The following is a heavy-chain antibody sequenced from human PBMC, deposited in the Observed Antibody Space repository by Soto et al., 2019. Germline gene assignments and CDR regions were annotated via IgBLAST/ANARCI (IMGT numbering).Heavy chain of an antibody. J-gene: IGHJ6*02. CDR1: GGTFSSYA. CDR2: IIPIFGTA. D-gene: IGHD3-16*01. Sequence: SVKVSCKASGGTFSSYAISWVRQAPGQGLVWMGGIIPIFGTANYAQKFQGRVAITADESTSTAYMELSSLRSEDTAVYHCSGRFYVRNAETNYYYYGMDVWGQGTTVTLSS. CDR3: SGRFYVRNAETNYYYYGMDV. V-gene: IGHV1-69*13.